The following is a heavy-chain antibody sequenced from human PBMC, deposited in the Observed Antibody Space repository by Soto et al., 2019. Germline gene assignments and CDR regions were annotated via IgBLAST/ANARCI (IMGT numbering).Heavy chain of an antibody. V-gene: IGHV1-18*01. D-gene: IGHD3-16*01. CDR2: ISAYNGNT. CDR3: ARLRWGSLYPNPPMDDY. CDR1: GYTFTSYG. J-gene: IGHJ4*02. Sequence: QVQLVQSGAEVKKPGASVKVSCKASGYTFTSYGISWVRQAPGQGLEWMGWISAYNGNTNYAQKLQGRVTMTTDTSTSTAYMELRSLRSDDTAAYYCARLRWGSLYPNPPMDDYWGQGTLVTVSS.